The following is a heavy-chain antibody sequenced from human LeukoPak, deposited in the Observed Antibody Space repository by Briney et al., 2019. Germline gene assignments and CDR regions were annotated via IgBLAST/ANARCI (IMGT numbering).Heavy chain of an antibody. CDR2: IKSKTDGGTT. Sequence: PGGSLRLSCAASGFTFSNAWMSWVRQAPGKGLEWVGRIKSKTDGGTTDYAAPVKGRFTISRDDSKNTLYLQMNSLKTEDTAVYYCTTSGTDYVWGSYRLFDYWGQGTLVTVPS. D-gene: IGHD3-16*02. CDR1: GFTFSNAW. CDR3: TTSGTDYVWGSYRLFDY. V-gene: IGHV3-15*01. J-gene: IGHJ4*02.